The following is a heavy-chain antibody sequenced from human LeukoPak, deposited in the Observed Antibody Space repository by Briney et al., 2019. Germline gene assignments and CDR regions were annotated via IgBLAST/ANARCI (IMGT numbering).Heavy chain of an antibody. V-gene: IGHV4-59*01. D-gene: IGHD1-26*01. CDR2: IYYSGNT. CDR3: ERGYSGSYGRFDY. CDR1: GGSISSFY. Sequence: KASETLSLTCTVSGGSISSFYWSWIRQPPGKGLEWIGYIYYSGNTNYNPSLKNRVTISVDTSKNQFSLKLSSVTAADTAVYYCERGYSGSYGRFDYWGQGTLATVSS. J-gene: IGHJ4*02.